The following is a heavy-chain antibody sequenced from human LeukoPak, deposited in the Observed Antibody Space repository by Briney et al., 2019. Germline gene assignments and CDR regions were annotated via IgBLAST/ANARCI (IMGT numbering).Heavy chain of an antibody. D-gene: IGHD1-26*01. Sequence: GGSLRLSCAASGFTFSSYGIHWVRQAPGKGLEWVAFIRYDGSNKYYADSVKGRFTISRDNSKSTLYLQMNSLGAEDTAVYYCARDWWEYGDYFDYWGQGTLVTVSS. CDR3: ARDWWEYGDYFDY. CDR1: GFTFSSYG. J-gene: IGHJ4*02. V-gene: IGHV3-30*02. CDR2: IRYDGSNK.